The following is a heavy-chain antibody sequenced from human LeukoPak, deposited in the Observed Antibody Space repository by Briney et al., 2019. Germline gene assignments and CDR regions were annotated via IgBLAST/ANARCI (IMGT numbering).Heavy chain of an antibody. D-gene: IGHD3-22*01. J-gene: IGHJ3*01. Sequence: SQTLSLTCTVSGGSISSGSYYWGWIRQPPGKGLEWIGSIYYGGSTYYNASLRSRVTTSVDTSKNQFSLKLSSVTAADTAVYYCAKSTYYYDTFVNAFDLWGQGTVVTVSS. CDR1: GGSISSGSYY. CDR2: IYYGGST. CDR3: AKSTYYYDTFVNAFDL. V-gene: IGHV4-39*07.